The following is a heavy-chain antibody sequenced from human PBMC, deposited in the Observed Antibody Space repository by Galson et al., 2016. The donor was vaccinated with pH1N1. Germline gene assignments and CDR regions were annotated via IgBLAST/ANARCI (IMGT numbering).Heavy chain of an antibody. CDR1: GSSFTRYW. Sequence: QSGAEVKKPGESLKISCKASGSSFTRYWIAWVRQVPGKGLEWVGVVNPGGSTIRYSPPFQGQVTISSDKSINTAYLQWISLKASDTATYYCERQYDLGDYRGDPFDIWGQGTMVIVSS. CDR2: VNPGGSTI. J-gene: IGHJ3*02. D-gene: IGHD4-17*01. V-gene: IGHV5-51*03. CDR3: ERQYDLGDYRGDPFDI.